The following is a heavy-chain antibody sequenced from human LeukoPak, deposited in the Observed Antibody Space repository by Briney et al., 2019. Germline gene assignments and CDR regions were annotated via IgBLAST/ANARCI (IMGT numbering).Heavy chain of an antibody. Sequence: GGSLRLSCAASGFTFSSYWMHWVRQAPGKGLEWVSAISGSGGSTYYADSVKGRFTISRDNSKNTLYLQMNSLRAEDTAVYYCAKAVGAAAGEDAFDIWGQGTMVTVSS. D-gene: IGHD6-13*01. J-gene: IGHJ3*02. CDR1: GFTFSSYW. CDR3: AKAVGAAAGEDAFDI. V-gene: IGHV3-23*01. CDR2: ISGSGGST.